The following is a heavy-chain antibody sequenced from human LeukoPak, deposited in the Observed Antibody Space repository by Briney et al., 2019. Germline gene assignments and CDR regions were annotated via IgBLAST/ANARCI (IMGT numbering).Heavy chain of an antibody. CDR1: GFTFSSYV. V-gene: IGHV3-74*01. J-gene: IGHJ4*02. CDR3: ARDWVYKIDY. Sequence: GGSLRLSCETAGFTFSSYVMHWVRRTPGKGLVWVSRISHDGIISYADSVKGRSTISRDNAKNTLILQMNSLRVEDTAVYYCARDWVYKIDYWGRGTLVTVSS. D-gene: IGHD5-24*01. CDR2: ISHDGII.